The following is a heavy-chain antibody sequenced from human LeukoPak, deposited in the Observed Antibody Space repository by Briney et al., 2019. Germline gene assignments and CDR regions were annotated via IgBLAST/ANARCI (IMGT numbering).Heavy chain of an antibody. D-gene: IGHD3-10*01. CDR3: AKSNGYGLVDI. CDR2: INHSGST. V-gene: IGHV4-34*01. CDR1: GGSFSGYH. J-gene: IGHJ3*02. Sequence: SETLSLTCAVYGGSFSGYHWSLIRQPPGKGLEWIGEINHSGSTNYIPSLKSRVTISVDTSKNQFSLKLSSVTAADTAVYYCAKSNGYGLVDIWGQGTMVTVSS.